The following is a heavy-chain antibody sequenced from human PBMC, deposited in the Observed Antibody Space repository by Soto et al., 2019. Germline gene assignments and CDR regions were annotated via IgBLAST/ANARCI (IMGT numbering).Heavy chain of an antibody. CDR3: ARVRVTTPLWLTACDI. CDR1: GGHVSSSHW. Sequence: QLQESGPGLVKPSGTLSLTCGVSGGHVSSSHWWSWVRQSPGKGLEWIGEIYNGGSTNYNPSLKGRAIISLGQSKTQISLKLTSVPAADTAMSFCARVRVTTPLWLTACDIWGRGTMVTVSS. V-gene: IGHV4-4*02. J-gene: IGHJ3*02. D-gene: IGHD2-21*02. CDR2: IYNGGST.